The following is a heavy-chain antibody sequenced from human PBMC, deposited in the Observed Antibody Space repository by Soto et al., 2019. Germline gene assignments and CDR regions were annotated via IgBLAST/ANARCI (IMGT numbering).Heavy chain of an antibody. J-gene: IGHJ4*02. CDR1: GFTFSSYA. Sequence: GGSLRLSCAASGFTFSSYAMHWVRQAPGKGLEWVAVISYDGSNKYYADSVKGRFTISRDNSKNTLYLQMNSLRAEDTAVYYCASLPNSVTVILDYWGQGTLVTXXS. V-gene: IGHV3-30-3*01. D-gene: IGHD2-21*02. CDR3: ASLPNSVTVILDY. CDR2: ISYDGSNK.